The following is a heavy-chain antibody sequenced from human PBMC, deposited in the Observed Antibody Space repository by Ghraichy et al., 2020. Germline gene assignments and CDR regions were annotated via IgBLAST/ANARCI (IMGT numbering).Heavy chain of an antibody. Sequence: ETLSLTCAVFGGSFSGYNWRWIRQPPGKGLEWIGEINHSGGTNYNPSLKNRVTISVDTSKNQFSLKLSSVTAADTAVYYCARERMGATGGTDYWGQGTLVTVSS. J-gene: IGHJ4*02. D-gene: IGHD1-26*01. CDR3: ARERMGATGGTDY. V-gene: IGHV4-34*01. CDR2: INHSGGT. CDR1: GGSFSGYN.